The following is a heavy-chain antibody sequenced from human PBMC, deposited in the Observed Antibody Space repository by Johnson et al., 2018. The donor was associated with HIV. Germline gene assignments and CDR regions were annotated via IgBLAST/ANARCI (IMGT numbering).Heavy chain of an antibody. CDR1: GFTFSSYA. V-gene: IGHV3-30*02. CDR2: IRYDGSNK. D-gene: IGHD3-10*01. Sequence: QMMLVESGGGLVQPGRSLRLSCAASGFTFSSYAMHWVRQAPGKGLEWVAVIRYDGSNKYYADSVKGRFTISRDNSKNTLYLQMNSLRAEDTAVYYCAKDRDYYGSGLIWGQGTMVTVSS. J-gene: IGHJ3*02. CDR3: AKDRDYYGSGLI.